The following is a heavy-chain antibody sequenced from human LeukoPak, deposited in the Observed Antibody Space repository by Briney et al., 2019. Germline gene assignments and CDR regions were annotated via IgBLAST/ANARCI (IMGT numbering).Heavy chain of an antibody. D-gene: IGHD2-21*02. V-gene: IGHV3-48*02. CDR1: GFTFSSYV. CDR2: INHNAETI. J-gene: IGHJ4*02. Sequence: GGSLRLSCAASGFTFSSYVMSWVRQAPGKGLEWVSYINHNAETIYYADSVKGRFTISRDNAKNVLYLQMNRLGDGDTAVYYCARDSDWAFDNWGQGTQVTVSS. CDR3: ARDSDWAFDN.